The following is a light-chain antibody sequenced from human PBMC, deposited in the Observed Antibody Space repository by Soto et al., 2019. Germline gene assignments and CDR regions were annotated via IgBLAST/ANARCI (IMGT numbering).Light chain of an antibody. CDR3: QQYNDWPFT. Sequence: EIVMTQSPATLSVSPGDRATLSCWASQSVSFSLAWYQQKPGQAPRLLIYGASSRATGVPARFSASGSGTEFTLTISSLQSEDFAVYYCQQYNDWPFTFGPGTKVDIK. CDR1: QSVSFS. CDR2: GAS. J-gene: IGKJ3*01. V-gene: IGKV3-15*01.